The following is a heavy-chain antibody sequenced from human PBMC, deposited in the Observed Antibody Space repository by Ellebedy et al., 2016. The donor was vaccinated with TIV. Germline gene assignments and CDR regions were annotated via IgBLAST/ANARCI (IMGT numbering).Heavy chain of an antibody. CDR2: ISNDGDRT. CDR3: AKWGVGGKHGMDV. D-gene: IGHD1-26*01. CDR1: GFPFSSYA. J-gene: IGHJ6*02. V-gene: IGHV3-64*01. Sequence: PGGSLRLSCAASGFPFSSYALHWVRQAPGKGLEFVSAISNDGDRTFYANSVKGRFTISRDNSKNTLYLQMGSLRAEDMAVYYFAKWGVGGKHGMDVWGQGTTVTVSS.